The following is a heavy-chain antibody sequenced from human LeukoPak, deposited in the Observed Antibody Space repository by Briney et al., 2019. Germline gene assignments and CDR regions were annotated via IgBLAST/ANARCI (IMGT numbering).Heavy chain of an antibody. CDR1: GYTLTELS. J-gene: IGHJ3*02. CDR2: FDPEDGET. Sequence: ASVKVSCKVSGYTLTELSMHWVRQAPGKGLEWMGGFDPEDGETIYAQKFQGRVTMTEDTATDTADMELSSLRSEDTAVYYCATDGYSSSWRAFDIWGQGTMVTVSS. CDR3: ATDGYSSSWRAFDI. V-gene: IGHV1-24*01. D-gene: IGHD6-13*01.